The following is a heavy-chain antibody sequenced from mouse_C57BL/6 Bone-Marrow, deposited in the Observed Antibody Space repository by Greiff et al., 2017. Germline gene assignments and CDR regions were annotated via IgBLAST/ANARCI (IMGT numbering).Heavy chain of an antibody. J-gene: IGHJ3*01. CDR3: ARSRGNYVKFAY. V-gene: IGHV1-31*01. CDR2: IYPYTGVS. Sequence: VHVKQSGPELVKPGASVKISCKASGYSFTGYYMHWVKQSHGNILDWIGYIYPYTGVSSYNQKFKGKATLTVDKSSSTAYMELRSLTSEDSAVYYCARSRGNYVKFAYWGQGTLVTVSA. CDR1: GYSFTGYY. D-gene: IGHD2-1*01.